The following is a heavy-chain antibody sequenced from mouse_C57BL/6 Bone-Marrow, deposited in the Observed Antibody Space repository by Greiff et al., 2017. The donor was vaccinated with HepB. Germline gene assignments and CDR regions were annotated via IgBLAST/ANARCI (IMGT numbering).Heavy chain of an antibody. CDR1: GYTFTSYG. CDR2: IYPRSGNT. J-gene: IGHJ1*03. Sequence: QVQLKQSGAELARPGASVKLSCKASGYTFTSYGISWVKQRTGPGLEWIGEIYPRSGNTYYNEKFKGKATLAADKSSSTAYMELRSLTSEDSAVYFCARSDDYDRVGYFDVWGTGTTVTVSS. D-gene: IGHD2-4*01. V-gene: IGHV1-81*01. CDR3: ARSDDYDRVGYFDV.